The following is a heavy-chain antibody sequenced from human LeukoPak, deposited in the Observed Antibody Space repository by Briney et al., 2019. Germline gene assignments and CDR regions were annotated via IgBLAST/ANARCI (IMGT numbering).Heavy chain of an antibody. CDR2: ISNSNNYF. J-gene: IGHJ4*02. CDR3: ARDARYSDPFLDY. D-gene: IGHD4-17*01. Sequence: GGSLRLSCAASGFTFSSDAMSWVRQAPGKGLEWVSPISNSNNYFYYADSVKGRFTISRDSAKNSLYLQMNSLRAEDTAVYYCARDARYSDPFLDYWGQGTLVTVSS. CDR1: GFTFSSDA. V-gene: IGHV3-21*01.